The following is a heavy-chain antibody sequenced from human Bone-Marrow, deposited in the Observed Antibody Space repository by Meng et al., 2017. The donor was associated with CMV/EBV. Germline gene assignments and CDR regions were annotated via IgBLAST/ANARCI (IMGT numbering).Heavy chain of an antibody. J-gene: IGHJ5*02. CDR1: GGSISSSSYY. Sequence: SETLSLTCTVSGGSISSSSYYWGWIRQPPGKGLEWIGSIYYSGSTYYNPSLKSRVTISVDTSKNQFSLKLSSVTAADTAVYYCAREWEDSGYDSRWFDPWGQGTRVTVSS. CDR3: AREWEDSGYDSRWFDP. CDR2: IYYSGST. D-gene: IGHD5-12*01. V-gene: IGHV4-39*07.